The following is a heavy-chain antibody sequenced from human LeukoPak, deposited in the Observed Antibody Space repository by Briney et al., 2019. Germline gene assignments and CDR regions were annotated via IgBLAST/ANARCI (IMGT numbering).Heavy chain of an antibody. D-gene: IGHD6-19*01. CDR3: ARQVSYSSGWYSDY. CDR1: GGSISSYY. V-gene: IGHV4-59*08. Sequence: PSETLSLTCTVSGGSISSYYWSWVRQPPGKGLEWIGYIYYSGSTNYNPSLRSRVTISVDTSKNQFSPKLSSVTAADTAVYYCARQVSYSSGWYSDYWGQGTLVTVSS. J-gene: IGHJ4*02. CDR2: IYYSGST.